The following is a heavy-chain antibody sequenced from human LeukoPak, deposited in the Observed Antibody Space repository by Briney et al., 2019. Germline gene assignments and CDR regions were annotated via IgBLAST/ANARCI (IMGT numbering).Heavy chain of an antibody. D-gene: IGHD6-19*01. J-gene: IGHJ4*02. Sequence: GGSLRLSCVDSGFTFTNAWMNWVRQAPGKGLVWVSRIASDGSSTTYADSVKGRFSISRDNAKNTLYLQMNSLRAEDTAVYYCATSPVSSGWYVFDYWGQGTLVTVSS. V-gene: IGHV3-74*01. CDR1: GFTFTNAW. CDR2: IASDGSST. CDR3: ATSPVSSGWYVFDY.